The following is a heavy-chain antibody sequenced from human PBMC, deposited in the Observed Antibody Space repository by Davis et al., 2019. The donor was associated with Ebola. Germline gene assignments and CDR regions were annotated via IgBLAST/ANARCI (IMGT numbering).Heavy chain of an antibody. CDR1: GFTFSSYD. J-gene: IGHJ4*02. Sequence: PGGSLRLSCAASGFTFSSYDMNWVRQAPGKGLEWVSSISSGSYYIYYADSLKGRFTISRDNAKNSLYLQMNSLRAEDTAVYYCAREGDYSSGWYGSYFDYWGQGTLVTVSS. V-gene: IGHV3-21*01. CDR2: ISSGSYYI. CDR3: AREGDYSSGWYGSYFDY. D-gene: IGHD6-19*01.